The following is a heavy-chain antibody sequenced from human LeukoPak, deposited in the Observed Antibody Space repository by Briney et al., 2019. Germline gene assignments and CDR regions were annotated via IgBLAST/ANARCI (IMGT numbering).Heavy chain of an antibody. V-gene: IGHV3-23*01. D-gene: IGHD3-10*01. CDR1: GFTFSSYA. CDR3: AKGESSSGVRPQITMVRGVLGGGFSYYYMDV. J-gene: IGHJ6*03. CDR2: ISGSGGST. Sequence: PGGSLRLSCAASGFTFSSYAMSWVRQAPGKGLERVSAISGSGGSTYYADSVKGRFTISRDNSKNTLYLQMSSLRAEDTAVYYCAKGESSSGVRPQITMVRGVLGGGFSYYYMDVWGRGTTVTVSS.